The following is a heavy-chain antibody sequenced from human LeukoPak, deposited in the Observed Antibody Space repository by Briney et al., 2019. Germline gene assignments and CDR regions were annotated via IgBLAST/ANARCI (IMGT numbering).Heavy chain of an antibody. D-gene: IGHD3-22*01. J-gene: IGHJ6*03. Sequence: SETLSLTCTVSGDSLTGYYWGWIRQPPGKGLEWIGNIYYTGNTYYNPSLKSRVTISLDTSKNQFSLKVISMTAADTAVYYCAKDHYYDSSGYYYDYYYYYMDVWGKGTTVTISS. CDR2: IYYTGNT. CDR3: AKDHYYDSSGYYYDYYYYYMDV. V-gene: IGHV4-39*07. CDR1: GDSLTGYY.